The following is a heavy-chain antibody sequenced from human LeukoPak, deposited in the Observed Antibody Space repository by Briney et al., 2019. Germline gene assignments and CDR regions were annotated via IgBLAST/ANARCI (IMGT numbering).Heavy chain of an antibody. CDR2: IWYDGNNK. V-gene: IGHV3-33*08. CDR3: ARDRGMDV. CDR1: GFTFSDVW. Sequence: GGSLRLSCATSGFTFSDVWMNWVRQAPGKGLEWVAVIWYDGNNKYYADSVKGRFTISRDNFKNTLSLQMNSLGAEDTAVYYCARDRGMDVWGQGTTVTVSS. J-gene: IGHJ6*02.